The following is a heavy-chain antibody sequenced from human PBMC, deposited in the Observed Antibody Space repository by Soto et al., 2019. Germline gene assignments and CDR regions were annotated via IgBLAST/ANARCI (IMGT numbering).Heavy chain of an antibody. J-gene: IGHJ4*02. CDR2: ISGSADAT. V-gene: IGHV3-23*01. CDR1: GFTFSTYA. CDR3: GKGGDGYCSTTSCLFHFDY. D-gene: IGHD2-2*01. Sequence: EVQLLESGGGLVQTGGSLRLSCAASGFTFSTYAMSWVRQAPGKGLEWVSTISGSADATFYADSVKGRFAIFRDNSRTLFYLEMNSLRAEDTAVYYRGKGGDGYCSTTSCLFHFDYWGPGTLATVSS.